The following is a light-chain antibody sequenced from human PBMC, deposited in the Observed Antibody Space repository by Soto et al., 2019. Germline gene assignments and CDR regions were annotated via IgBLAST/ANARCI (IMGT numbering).Light chain of an antibody. J-gene: IGLJ1*01. Sequence: QSVLTQPASVSGSPGQSITISCTGTSSDVGGYNYVSWYQQPPGKAPKLIIYVVSIRPSGVSNRFSGSKSGNTASLTISGLQAEDEADYYCSSYTSSSTVFGTGTKVTVL. CDR3: SSYTSSSTV. V-gene: IGLV2-14*01. CDR2: VVS. CDR1: SSDVGGYNY.